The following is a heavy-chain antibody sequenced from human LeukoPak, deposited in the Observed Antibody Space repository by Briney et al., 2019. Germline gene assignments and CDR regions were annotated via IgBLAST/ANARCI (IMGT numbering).Heavy chain of an antibody. CDR1: GGSISSDY. Sequence: SETLSLTCTVPGGSISSDYWSWIRQPPGKRLEWIGYIYYSGTTTYNPSLESRVTISVYTSKNQFSLRLSSVTAADTAVYYCARIQSSASPFDYWGQGTLVTVSS. J-gene: IGHJ4*02. CDR3: ARIQSSASPFDY. CDR2: IYYSGTT. D-gene: IGHD2-2*01. V-gene: IGHV4-59*01.